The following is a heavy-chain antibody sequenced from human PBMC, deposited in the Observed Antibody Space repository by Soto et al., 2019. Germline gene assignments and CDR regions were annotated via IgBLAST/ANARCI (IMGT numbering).Heavy chain of an antibody. D-gene: IGHD3-22*01. J-gene: IGHJ1*01. CDR3: ARDLDGLHDDTSGPFPRPG. CDR1: GGSVSSGSYY. Sequence: SETLSLTCTVSGGSVSSGSYYWSWIRQSPGKGLEWIGYIYYSGSTNYNPSLKSRATMSIDTAGNQFSLKVSSVTVADTAVYYCARDLDGLHDDTSGPFPRPGWGQDTLVTVSS. CDR2: IYYSGST. V-gene: IGHV4-61*01.